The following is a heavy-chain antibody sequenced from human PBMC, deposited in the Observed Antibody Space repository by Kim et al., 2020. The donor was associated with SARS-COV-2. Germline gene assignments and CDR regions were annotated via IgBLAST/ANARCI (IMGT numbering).Heavy chain of an antibody. CDR2: FDPEDGET. J-gene: IGHJ4*02. CDR3: ATVLRDLTKYCSGGSCYPDYFDY. D-gene: IGHD2-15*01. V-gene: IGHV1-24*01. Sequence: ASVKVSCKVSGYTLTELSMHWVRQAPGKGLEWMGGFDPEDGETIYAQKFQGRVTMTEDTSTDTAYMELSSLRSEDTAVYYCATVLRDLTKYCSGGSCYPDYFDYWGQGTLVTVSS. CDR1: GYTLTELS.